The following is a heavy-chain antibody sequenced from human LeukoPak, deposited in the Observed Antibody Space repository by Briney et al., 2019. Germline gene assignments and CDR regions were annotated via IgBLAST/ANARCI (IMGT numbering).Heavy chain of an antibody. D-gene: IGHD2-15*01. CDR2: ISGSGGST. J-gene: IGHJ3*02. CDR1: GFTFSSYA. CDR3: ASRRAATSNDAFDI. Sequence: PGGSLRLSCAASGFTFSSYAMSWVRQAPGKGLEWVSAISGSGGSTYYADSVKGRFTISRDNSKNTLYLQMNSLRSDDTAVYYCASRRAATSNDAFDIWGQGTMVTVSS. V-gene: IGHV3-23*01.